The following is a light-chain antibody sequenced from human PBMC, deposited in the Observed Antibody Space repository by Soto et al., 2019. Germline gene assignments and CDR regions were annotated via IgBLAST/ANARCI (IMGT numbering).Light chain of an antibody. CDR2: DAS. Sequence: ILLTQSPATLSVSPGERATLSCRASQSVSSNLAWYQQKPGQAPRLLIYDASNRATGIPARFSGSGSGTDFTLTISSLEPEDFAVYYCQQRSNWITFGQGTRLEIK. J-gene: IGKJ5*01. CDR1: QSVSSN. V-gene: IGKV3-11*01. CDR3: QQRSNWIT.